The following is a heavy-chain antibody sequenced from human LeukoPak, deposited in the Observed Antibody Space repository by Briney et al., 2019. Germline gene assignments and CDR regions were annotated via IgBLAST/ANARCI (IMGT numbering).Heavy chain of an antibody. D-gene: IGHD3-22*01. Sequence: GGSLRLSCAASGFIFSDYAMHWVRQAPGKGLVWVSRIISDGSTTDYADSVKGRFTISRDNSKNTLYLQMNSLRAEDTAVYYCARDYYDSSGSLTPFDYWGQGTLVTVSS. CDR3: ARDYYDSSGSLTPFDY. J-gene: IGHJ4*02. CDR1: GFIFSDYA. V-gene: IGHV3-74*01. CDR2: IISDGSTT.